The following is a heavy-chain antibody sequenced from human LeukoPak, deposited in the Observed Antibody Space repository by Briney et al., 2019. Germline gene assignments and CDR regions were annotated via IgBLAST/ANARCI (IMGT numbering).Heavy chain of an antibody. J-gene: IGHJ4*02. CDR1: GFTFSSYW. Sequence: GGSLRLSCAASGFTFSSYWMSWVRQAPGKGLEWVANIKQDGSEKYYVDSVKGRFTISRDNAKNSLYLQMNSLRAEDTAVYYCARDRRAMVEYVVVLDAFFDYWGQGTLVTVSS. D-gene: IGHD2-15*01. CDR2: IKQDGSEK. V-gene: IGHV3-7*01. CDR3: ARDRRAMVEYVVVLDAFFDY.